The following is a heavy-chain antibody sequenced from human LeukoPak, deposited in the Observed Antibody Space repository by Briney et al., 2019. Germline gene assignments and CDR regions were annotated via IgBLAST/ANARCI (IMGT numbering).Heavy chain of an antibody. V-gene: IGHV3-74*01. CDR1: GFTFSSYW. Sequence: GGSLRLSCTASGFTFSSYWIHWVRQPPGKGLVWVSRINNDGGDTIYADSVRGRFTISRDNAKNTLYLQMNSLGAEDTAIYYCARGGYNNAFDIWGQGTVVTASS. D-gene: IGHD5-24*01. J-gene: IGHJ3*02. CDR2: INNDGGDT. CDR3: ARGGYNNAFDI.